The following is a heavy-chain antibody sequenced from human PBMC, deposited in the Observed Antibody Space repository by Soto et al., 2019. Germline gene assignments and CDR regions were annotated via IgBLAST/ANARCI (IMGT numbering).Heavy chain of an antibody. CDR1: GFTFSSYG. V-gene: IGHV3-30*18. J-gene: IGHJ4*02. CDR3: AKSDGGGWYVVDY. CDR2: ISYDGSNK. Sequence: HPGGSLRLSCAASGFTFSSYGMHWVRQAPGKGLEWVAVISYDGSNKYYADSVKGRFTISRDNSKNTLYLQMNSLRAEETDVYYCAKSDGGGWYVVDYWGQGTLVTVSS. D-gene: IGHD6-19*01.